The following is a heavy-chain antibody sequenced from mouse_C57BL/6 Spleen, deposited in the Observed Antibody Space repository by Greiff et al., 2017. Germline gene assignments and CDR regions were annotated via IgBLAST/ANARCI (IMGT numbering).Heavy chain of an antibody. CDR3: EIGDYYGSSYGRVAY. CDR1: GYTFTSYW. CDR2: IHPSDSDT. Sequence: QVQLQQPGAELVKPGASVKVSCKASGYTFTSYWMHWVKQRPGQGLEWIGRIHPSDSDTNYNQKFKGKATLTVDKSSSTAYMQLSSLTSEDSAVYYCEIGDYYGSSYGRVAYWGEGTLVTVSA. V-gene: IGHV1-74*01. D-gene: IGHD1-1*01. J-gene: IGHJ3*01.